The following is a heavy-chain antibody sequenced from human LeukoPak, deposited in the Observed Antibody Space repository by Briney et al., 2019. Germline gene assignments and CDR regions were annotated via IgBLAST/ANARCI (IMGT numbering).Heavy chain of an antibody. CDR3: ARGGYSSGWLRFDY. Sequence: GGSLRLSCAASGFTFSSYSMNWVRQAPGKGLEWVSSISSSSSYIYYADSVKGRFTISRDNAKNSLYLQMNSLRAEDTAVYYCARGGYSSGWLRFDYWGQGTLVTVSS. V-gene: IGHV3-21*01. CDR1: GFTFSSYS. D-gene: IGHD6-19*01. J-gene: IGHJ4*02. CDR2: ISSSSSYI.